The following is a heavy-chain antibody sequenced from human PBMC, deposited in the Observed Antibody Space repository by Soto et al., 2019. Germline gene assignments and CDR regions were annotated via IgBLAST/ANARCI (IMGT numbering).Heavy chain of an antibody. J-gene: IGHJ4*02. CDR2: ISDDGNSK. CDR3: AKASSHYGSGSYYTNDY. D-gene: IGHD3-10*01. V-gene: IGHV3-30*18. Sequence: QVQLVESGGGVVQPGRSLRLSCTASGFTFSRYGLHWVRQAPGRGLEWVAVISDDGNSKQYADFVKGRFTISRDNSKNTLYLQMSSLRPEYTAVYYCAKASSHYGSGSYYTNDYWGQGTLVTVSS. CDR1: GFTFSRYG.